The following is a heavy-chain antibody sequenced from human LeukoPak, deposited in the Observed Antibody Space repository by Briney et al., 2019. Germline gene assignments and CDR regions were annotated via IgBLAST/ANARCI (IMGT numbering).Heavy chain of an antibody. D-gene: IGHD6-13*01. CDR2: IYHSGST. Sequence: SETLSLTCSVSGYAISSGYFWGWIRQPPGKGLEWIGTIYHSGSTYYNASLESRVTISVDTSKNQFSLKLSSVTAADTAVYYCARAYSSSWYFNWFDPWGQGTLVTVSS. CDR3: ARAYSSSWYFNWFDP. CDR1: GYAISSGYF. J-gene: IGHJ5*02. V-gene: IGHV4-38-2*02.